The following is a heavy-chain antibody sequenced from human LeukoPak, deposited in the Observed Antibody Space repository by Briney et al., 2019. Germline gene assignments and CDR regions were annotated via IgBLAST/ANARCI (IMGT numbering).Heavy chain of an antibody. V-gene: IGHV4-59*01. CDR3: ARSWDYYGPGQTWFDP. CDR1: GGSISSYY. J-gene: IGHJ5*02. Sequence: SETLSLTCTVSGGSISSYYWSWIRQPPGKGLEWSGYIDYSGSTNYNPSLKSRVTISVDTFKNQFSLKMSTVTAADTAVYYCARSWDYYGPGQTWFDPAGQGTLVT. CDR2: IDYSGST. D-gene: IGHD3-10*01.